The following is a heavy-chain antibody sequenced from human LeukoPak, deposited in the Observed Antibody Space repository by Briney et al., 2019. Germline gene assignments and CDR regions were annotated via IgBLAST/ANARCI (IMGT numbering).Heavy chain of an antibody. J-gene: IGHJ1*01. Sequence: ASVTVSCKASGYTFTSYAMNWVRQAPGQGLEWMGWINTNTGNPTYAQGFTGRFVFSLDTSVSTAYLQISSLKAEDTAVYYCARGSTVVTPSEYFQHWGQGTLVTVSS. V-gene: IGHV7-4-1*02. CDR3: ARGSTVVTPSEYFQH. CDR1: GYTFTSYA. D-gene: IGHD4-23*01. CDR2: INTNTGNP.